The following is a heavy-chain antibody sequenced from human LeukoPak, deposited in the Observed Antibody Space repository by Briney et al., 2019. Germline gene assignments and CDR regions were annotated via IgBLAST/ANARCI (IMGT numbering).Heavy chain of an antibody. CDR3: ARDSYRKVHRYYYYYMDV. CDR2: IYYSGST. Sequence: SETLSLTCTVSGGSISSSSYYWGWIRQPPGKGLEWIGYIYYSGSTNYNPSLKSRVTISVDTSKNQFSLKLSSVTAADTAVYYCARDSYRKVHRYYYYYMDVWGKGTTVTVSS. D-gene: IGHD1-1*01. CDR1: GGSISSSSYY. V-gene: IGHV4-61*01. J-gene: IGHJ6*03.